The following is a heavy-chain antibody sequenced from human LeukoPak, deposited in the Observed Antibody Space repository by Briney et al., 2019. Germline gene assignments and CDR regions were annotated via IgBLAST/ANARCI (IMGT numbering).Heavy chain of an antibody. V-gene: IGHV3-30*02. Sequence: PGGSLRLSCAASGFTFSSYEMNWVRQAPGKGLEWVAFIRYDGSNKYYADSVKGRFTISRDNSKNTLYLQMNSLRAEDTAVYYCAKDRWLQPYYFDYWGQGTLVTVSS. D-gene: IGHD5-24*01. CDR2: IRYDGSNK. CDR1: GFTFSSYE. CDR3: AKDRWLQPYYFDY. J-gene: IGHJ4*02.